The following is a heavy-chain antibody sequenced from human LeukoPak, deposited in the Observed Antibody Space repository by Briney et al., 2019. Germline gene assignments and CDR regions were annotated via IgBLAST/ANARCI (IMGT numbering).Heavy chain of an antibody. D-gene: IGHD6-13*01. CDR1: GYAFSNYG. CDR2: ISSYNGNT. CDR3: ARSQGSTCCPAF. J-gene: IGHJ4*02. Sequence: ASVKVSCKASGYAFSNYGISWVRQAPGQGLEWMGWISSYNGNTKYAPTFEGRVTMTTDTSTTTTYMELRGLRSDDTALYYCARSQGSTCCPAFWGQGTLVPVSS. V-gene: IGHV1-18*01.